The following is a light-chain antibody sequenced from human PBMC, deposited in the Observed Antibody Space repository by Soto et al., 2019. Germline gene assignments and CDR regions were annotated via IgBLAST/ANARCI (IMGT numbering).Light chain of an antibody. Sequence: QSALTQPRSVSGSPGQSVTISCTGTSSDVGGHDYVSWYQQHPSKAPKLMIYDVTRRPSGVPGRFSASKSGNTASLTISGLQAEDEADYYCCSYAGSYTWVFGGGTKLTVL. J-gene: IGLJ3*02. CDR2: DVT. V-gene: IGLV2-11*01. CDR1: SSDVGGHDY. CDR3: CSYAGSYTWV.